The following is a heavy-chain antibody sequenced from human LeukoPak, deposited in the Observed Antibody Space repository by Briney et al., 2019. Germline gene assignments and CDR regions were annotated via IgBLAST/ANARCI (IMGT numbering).Heavy chain of an antibody. D-gene: IGHD3-9*01. J-gene: IGHJ6*02. Sequence: GASVKVSCKASGYTFTSYDINWVRQATGQGLEWMGWMNPNSGNTGYAQKFQGRVTMTRNTSISTAYMELSSLRSEDTAVYYCARGVRYFDWLLRNYYYGMDVWGQGTTVTVSS. CDR3: ARGVRYFDWLLRNYYYGMDV. CDR1: GYTFTSYD. CDR2: MNPNSGNT. V-gene: IGHV1-8*01.